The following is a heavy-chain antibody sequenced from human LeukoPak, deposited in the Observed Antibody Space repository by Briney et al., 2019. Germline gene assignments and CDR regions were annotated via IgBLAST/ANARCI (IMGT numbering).Heavy chain of an antibody. CDR3: ARGGGPYRPLDY. CDR2: VNLQGST. V-gene: IGHV4-4*02. J-gene: IGHJ4*02. Sequence: SETLSLTCGVSGGSITSTNYWTWVRQPPGKGLGWIGEVNLQGSTNYNPSLMGRVAISVDMSENHISLQLTSVTAADTAVYYCARGGGPYRPLDYSGQGTLVTVSS. CDR1: GGSITSTNY.